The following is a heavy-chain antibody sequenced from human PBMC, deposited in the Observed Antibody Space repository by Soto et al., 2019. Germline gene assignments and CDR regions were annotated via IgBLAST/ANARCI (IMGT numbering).Heavy chain of an antibody. D-gene: IGHD5-18*01. V-gene: IGHV3-30*03. J-gene: IGHJ4*02. CDR2: ITYDGGHQ. CDR1: GFGFDAYG. Sequence: QVQLVESGGGAVQWGGSLRLSCAASGFGFDAYGIHWVRRAPGKGLEWVAVITYDGGHQYYRDSVKGRFTISRDNVRKTMFLQMDNLQPEDTAMYFCARGSQYNYGPLAYFDYWGQGTLVTVSS. CDR3: ARGSQYNYGPLAYFDY.